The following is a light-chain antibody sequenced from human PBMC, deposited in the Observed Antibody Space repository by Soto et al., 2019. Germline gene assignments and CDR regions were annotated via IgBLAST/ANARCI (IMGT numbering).Light chain of an antibody. CDR2: DVT. Sequence: QSALTQPASVSGSPGQSITISCTGTSSDVGGYNFVSWYQQHPGKAPKVMIYDVTKRPSGISSRFSGSKSGNTASLTISGLQIEDEADYYCSSYTSGSTRVVFGGGTKVTVL. CDR3: SSYTSGSTRVV. CDR1: SSDVGGYNF. V-gene: IGLV2-14*03. J-gene: IGLJ2*01.